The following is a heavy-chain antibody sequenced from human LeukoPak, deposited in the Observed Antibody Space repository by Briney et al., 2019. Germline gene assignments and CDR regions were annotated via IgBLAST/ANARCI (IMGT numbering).Heavy chain of an antibody. CDR2: INPNSGGT. V-gene: IGHV1-2*02. D-gene: IGHD3-9*01. J-gene: IGHJ3*02. CDR1: GYTFTGYY. CDR3: ARDDYDILTGYYWFAFDI. Sequence: ASVKVSCKASGYTFTGYYMHWVRQAPGQGLEWMGWINPNSGGTNYAQKFQGRVTMTRDTSISTAYMELSRLRSDDTAVYYCARDDYDILTGYYWFAFDIWGQGTMVTVSS.